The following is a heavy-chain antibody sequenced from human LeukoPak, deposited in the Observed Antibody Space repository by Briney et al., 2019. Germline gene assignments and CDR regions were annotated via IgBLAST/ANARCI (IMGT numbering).Heavy chain of an antibody. Sequence: SETLSLTCTVSAGSFSRYYWSWIRRPAGKGLEWIGRIHASGSTNYNPSLKSRVTISVDESQNHFSLRLTSVTAADTVVYYCARGLVGTTGEQNWFDPWGQGTLVTVSS. V-gene: IGHV4-4*07. CDR2: IHASGST. CDR1: AGSFSRYY. J-gene: IGHJ5*02. D-gene: IGHD1-26*01. CDR3: ARGLVGTTGEQNWFDP.